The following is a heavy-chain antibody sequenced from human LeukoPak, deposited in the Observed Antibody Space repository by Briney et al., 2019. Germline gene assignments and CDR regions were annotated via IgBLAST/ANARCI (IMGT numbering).Heavy chain of an antibody. D-gene: IGHD2-15*01. CDR1: GFTFSSYG. J-gene: IGHJ4*02. Sequence: PGRSLRLSCAASGFTFSSYGMHWVRQAPGKGLEWVAVIWYDGSNKYYADSVKGRFTISRDNSKNTLYLQMNSLRAEDTAVYYCARAANCSGGSCYWWGLFDYWGQGTLVTVSS. CDR2: IWYDGSNK. V-gene: IGHV3-33*01. CDR3: ARAANCSGGSCYWWGLFDY.